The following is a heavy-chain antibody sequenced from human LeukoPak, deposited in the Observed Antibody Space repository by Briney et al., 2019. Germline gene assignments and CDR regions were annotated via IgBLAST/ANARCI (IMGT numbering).Heavy chain of an antibody. CDR1: GYTFTSYG. CDR3: ATRSESYGSGSNYFDY. J-gene: IGHJ4*02. V-gene: IGHV1-18*01. D-gene: IGHD3-10*01. CDR2: ISAYNGNT. Sequence: ASVKVSCKASGYTFTSYGISWVRQAPGQGLEWMGWISAYNGNTNYAQKLQGRVTMTTDTSTSTAYMELRSLRSEDTAVYYCATRSESYGSGSNYFDYWGQGTLVTVSS.